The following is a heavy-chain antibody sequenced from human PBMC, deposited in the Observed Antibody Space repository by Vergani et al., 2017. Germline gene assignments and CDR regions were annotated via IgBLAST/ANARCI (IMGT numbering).Heavy chain of an antibody. J-gene: IGHJ3*02. CDR2: IHYSGST. CDR1: GGSISSSSYY. Sequence: QLQLQESGPGLVKPSETLSLTCTVSGGSISSSSYYWGWIRQPPGKGLEWIGSIHYSGSTYYNPSLKSRVTISVDTSKNQFSLKLSSVTAADTAVYYCARRPTPDAFDIWGQGTMVTVSS. V-gene: IGHV4-39*01. CDR3: ARRPTPDAFDI.